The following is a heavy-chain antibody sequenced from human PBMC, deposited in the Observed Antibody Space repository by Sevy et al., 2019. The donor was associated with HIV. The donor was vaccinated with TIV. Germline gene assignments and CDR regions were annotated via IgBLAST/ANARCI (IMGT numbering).Heavy chain of an antibody. CDR3: ARAPPVRSGDYSLNWFDP. J-gene: IGHJ5*02. Sequence: SETLSLTCTVSGGSISVYYWSWIRQPPGKELEYIGYVYHTGSTNYNPSLTSPVTISVDTSNNQFSLKLSSVTAADTAVYYCARAPPVRSGDYSLNWFDPWGQGTLVTVSS. V-gene: IGHV4-59*01. CDR2: VYHTGST. D-gene: IGHD6-19*01. CDR1: GGSISVYY.